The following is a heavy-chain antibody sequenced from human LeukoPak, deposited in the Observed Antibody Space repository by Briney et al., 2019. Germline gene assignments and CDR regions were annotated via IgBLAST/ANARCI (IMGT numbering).Heavy chain of an antibody. CDR2: INPNSGGT. J-gene: IGHJ4*02. Sequence: GASVKVSCKASGYIFTGYYMHWVRQAPGQGLEWMGWINPNSGGTNYAQKFQGRVTMTRDTSISTAYMELSRLRSDDTAVYYCAREDYYDSSGYAFWGQGTLVTVSS. V-gene: IGHV1-2*02. CDR3: AREDYYDSSGYAF. CDR1: GYIFTGYY. D-gene: IGHD3-22*01.